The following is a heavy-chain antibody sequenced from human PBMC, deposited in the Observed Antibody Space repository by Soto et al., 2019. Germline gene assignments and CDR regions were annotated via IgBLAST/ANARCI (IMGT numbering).Heavy chain of an antibody. D-gene: IGHD2-8*01. J-gene: IGHJ4*02. CDR2: ISYDGSNK. Sequence: QVQLVESGGGVVQPGRSLRLSCAASGFTFSSYGMHWVRQAPGKGLEWVAVISYDGSNKYYADSVKGRFTISRDNSKNTLYLQMNSLRAEDTAVYYCAKDYGAWGQGTPVTVSS. CDR3: AKDYGA. V-gene: IGHV3-30*18. CDR1: GFTFSSYG.